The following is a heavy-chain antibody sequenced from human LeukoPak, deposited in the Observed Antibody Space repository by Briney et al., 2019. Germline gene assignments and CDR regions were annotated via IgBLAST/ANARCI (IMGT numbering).Heavy chain of an antibody. CDR1: GFTFSSYA. CDR3: VRHLAFGGSGLDF. Sequence: GGSLRLSCAASGFTFSSYAMSWVRQAPGKGLEWVSAISGSGGSTYYADSVKGRFTISRDSSKNTLYLQMNSLRAEDTAVYYCVRHLAFGGSGLDFWGQGTLVSVSS. V-gene: IGHV3-23*01. CDR2: ISGSGGST. D-gene: IGHD3-3*01. J-gene: IGHJ4*02.